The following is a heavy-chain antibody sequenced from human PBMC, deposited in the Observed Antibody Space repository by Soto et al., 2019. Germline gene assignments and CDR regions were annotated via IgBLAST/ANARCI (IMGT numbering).Heavy chain of an antibody. Sequence: GGSLRLSCAASGLPFSASGMHWVRQAPGKGLEWVAMIWSDGSKEYYADSVKGRFTITRDNSKNMIFLQMDSLRAEDTAVYYCARDKGSTCLDTWGQGNMVTVSS. J-gene: IGHJ5*02. CDR3: ARDKGSTCLDT. D-gene: IGHD2-2*01. CDR2: IWSDGSKE. V-gene: IGHV3-33*01. CDR1: GLPFSASG.